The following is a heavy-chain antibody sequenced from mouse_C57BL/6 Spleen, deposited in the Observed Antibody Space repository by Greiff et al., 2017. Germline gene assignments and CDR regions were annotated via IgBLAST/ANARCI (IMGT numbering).Heavy chain of an antibody. V-gene: IGHV5-9-1*02. J-gene: IGHJ3*01. CDR3: TRESLYGNFFAY. D-gene: IGHD2-1*01. CDR2: ISSGGDYI. Sequence: DVMLVESGEGLVKPGGSLKLSCAASGFTFSSYAMSWVRQTPEKRLEWVAYISSGGDYIYYADTVKGRFTISRDNARNTLYLQMSSLKSEDTAMYYCTRESLYGNFFAYWGQGTLVTVSA. CDR1: GFTFSSYA.